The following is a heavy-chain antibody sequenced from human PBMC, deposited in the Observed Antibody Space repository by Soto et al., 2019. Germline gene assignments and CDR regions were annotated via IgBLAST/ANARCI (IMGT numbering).Heavy chain of an antibody. CDR3: ASEQSSGWYKHYYYGMDV. CDR2: TYYRSKWYN. CDR1: GDSVSSNSAA. V-gene: IGHV6-1*01. Sequence: PSQTLSLTCAISGDSVSSNSAAWNWIRQSPSRGLEWLGRTYYRSKWYNDYAVSVKSRITINPDTSKNQFSLQLNSVTPEDTAVYYCASEQSSGWYKHYYYGMDVWGQGTTVTVSS. J-gene: IGHJ6*02. D-gene: IGHD6-19*01.